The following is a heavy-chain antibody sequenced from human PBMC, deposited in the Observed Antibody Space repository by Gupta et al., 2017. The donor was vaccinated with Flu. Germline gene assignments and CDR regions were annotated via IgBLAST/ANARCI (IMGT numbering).Heavy chain of an antibody. V-gene: IGHV3-9*01. Sequence: FDDYAMHWVRQAPGKGLERVSGISWNSGSIGYADSVKGRFTISRDNAKNSLYLQMNSLRAEDTALYYCAKSSSSSVYFDYWGQGTLVTVSS. CDR3: AKSSSSSVYFDY. D-gene: IGHD6-6*01. J-gene: IGHJ4*02. CDR2: ISWNSGSI. CDR1: FDDYA.